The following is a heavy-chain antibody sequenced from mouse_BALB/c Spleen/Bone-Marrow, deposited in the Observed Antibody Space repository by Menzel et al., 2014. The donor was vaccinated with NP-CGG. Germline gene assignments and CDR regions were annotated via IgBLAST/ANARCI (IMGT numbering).Heavy chain of an antibody. Sequence: EVQLQQSGAELVKPGASVKLSCTASGFNIKDTYMHWVKQRPEQGLEWIGRIDPANGNTKYDPKFQGKATITADTSSNTAYLQISSLTSEDTAVYYCATMITDWYFDVWGEATTANVSS. J-gene: IGHJ1*01. V-gene: IGHV14-3*02. CDR2: IDPANGNT. D-gene: IGHD2-4*01. CDR3: ATMITDWYFDV. CDR1: GFNIKDTY.